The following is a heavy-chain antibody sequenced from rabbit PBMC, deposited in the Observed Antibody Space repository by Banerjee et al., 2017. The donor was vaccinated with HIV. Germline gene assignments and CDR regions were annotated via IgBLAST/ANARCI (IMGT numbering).Heavy chain of an antibody. CDR2: IYAGGSGSP. V-gene: IGHV1S45*01. Sequence: QEQLVESGGGLVKPEGSLTLTCTASGFSFSSSYWICWVRQAPGKELEWIACIYAGGSGSPYYADWAKGRFPISKSSSATMALQMASLTAADTATYFCARDLTGVTGWNFNLWGPGTLVTVS. CDR3: ARDLTGVTGWNFNL. D-gene: IGHD7-1*01. CDR1: GFSFSSSYW. J-gene: IGHJ4*01.